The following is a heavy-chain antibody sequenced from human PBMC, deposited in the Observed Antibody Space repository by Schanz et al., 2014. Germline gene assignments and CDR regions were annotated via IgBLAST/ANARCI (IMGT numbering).Heavy chain of an antibody. CDR3: AKAGSGWSTAGYYY. D-gene: IGHD6-19*01. J-gene: IGHJ4*02. Sequence: EVQLVESGGGLVKPGGSLRLSCTASRIIFGTYSMNWIRQTPKGLEWVSSINSRSNFIYYADSVKGRFTISRDNAKNSLYRQMNSLRAEDTAVYYCAKAGSGWSTAGYYYWGQGTLVAGSS. CDR2: INSRSNFI. CDR1: RIIFGTYS. V-gene: IGHV3-21*01.